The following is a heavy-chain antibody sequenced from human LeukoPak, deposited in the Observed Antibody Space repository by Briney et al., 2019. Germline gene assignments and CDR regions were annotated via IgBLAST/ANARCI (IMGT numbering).Heavy chain of an antibody. CDR2: IYWDDDK. V-gene: IGHV2-5*02. Sequence: SGPTLVKPTQTLTLTCTFSGFSLSTSGVGVGWIRQPPGKALEWLALIYWDDDKRYSPSLKSRLTITKGTSKNQVVLTMTNMDPVDTATYYCAQASSSWARPPLPFDYWGQGTLDTVSS. CDR1: GFSLSTSGVG. D-gene: IGHD6-13*01. CDR3: AQASSSWARPPLPFDY. J-gene: IGHJ4*02.